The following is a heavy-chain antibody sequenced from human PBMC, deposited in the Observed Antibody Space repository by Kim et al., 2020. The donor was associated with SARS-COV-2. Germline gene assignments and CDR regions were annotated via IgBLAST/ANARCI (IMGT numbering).Heavy chain of an antibody. CDR2: IKSMTEGGTT. J-gene: IGHJ4*02. D-gene: IGHD6-19*01. CDR1: GLTFTNAW. Sequence: GGSLRLSCAASGLTFTNAWMNWVRQAPGKGLEWVGRIKSMTEGGTTDYAAPGKGRFSISRDDSKTTLYLQMNSLRTEDTAVYYCIWLRMGCWGQGTLVTVSS. V-gene: IGHV3-15*01. CDR3: IWLRMGC.